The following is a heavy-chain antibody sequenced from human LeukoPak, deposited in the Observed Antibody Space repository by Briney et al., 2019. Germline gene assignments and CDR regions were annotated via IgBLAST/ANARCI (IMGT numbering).Heavy chain of an antibody. V-gene: IGHV1-2*06. D-gene: IGHD2-8*01. CDR1: GYTFTGYY. J-gene: IGHJ3*02. CDR2: INPNSGGT. Sequence: ASVKVSCKASGYTFTGYYMHWVRQAPGQGLEWMGRINPNSGGTNYAQKFQGRVTMTRDTSISTAYMELSRLRSDDTTVYYCARDLRGDGVDAFDIWGQGTMVTVSS. CDR3: ARDLRGDGVDAFDI.